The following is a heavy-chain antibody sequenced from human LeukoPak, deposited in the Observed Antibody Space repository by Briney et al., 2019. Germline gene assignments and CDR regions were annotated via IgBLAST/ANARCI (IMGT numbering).Heavy chain of an antibody. V-gene: IGHV3-33*01. CDR1: GXXFSSXG. Sequence: GGSLRLSCAASGXXFSSXGXHWVRQAXXXXXXXXXXIXXDGSNKYYADSVKGRFTISRDNSKNTLDLQMNSLRAEDTAVYYCARDRSYDFWSGYSTPDYWGQGTLVTVSS. CDR2: IXXDGSNK. CDR3: ARDRSYDFWSGYSTPDY. D-gene: IGHD3-3*01. J-gene: IGHJ4*02.